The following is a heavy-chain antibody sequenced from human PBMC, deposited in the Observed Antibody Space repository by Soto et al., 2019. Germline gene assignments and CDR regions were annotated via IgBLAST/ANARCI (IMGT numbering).Heavy chain of an antibody. D-gene: IGHD6-13*01. V-gene: IGHV3-11*01. CDR3: ASEPPYSSSWYDWFDP. CDR2: ISSSGSTI. J-gene: IGHJ5*02. CDR1: GFTFSDYY. Sequence: VQLVESGGGLVKPGGSLRLSCAASGFTFSDYYMSWIRQAPGKGLEWVSYISSSGSTIYYADSVKGRFTISRDNAKNSLYLQMNSLRAEDTAVYYCASEPPYSSSWYDWFDPWGQGTLVTVSS.